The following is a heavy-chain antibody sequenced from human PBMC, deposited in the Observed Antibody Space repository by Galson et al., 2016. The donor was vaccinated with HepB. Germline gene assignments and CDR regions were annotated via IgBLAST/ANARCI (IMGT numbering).Heavy chain of an antibody. Sequence: SLRLSCAASGFTFSSYAMSWVRQAPGKGLEWVSAISSSGGTTYYADSVKGRFTISRDNSKNTLYLQMNSLRAEDTAVYYCAKEFVATASVMGDYWGQGTLVTVSS. D-gene: IGHD2-15*01. V-gene: IGHV3-23*01. CDR3: AKEFVATASVMGDY. J-gene: IGHJ4*02. CDR1: GFTFSSYA. CDR2: ISSSGGTT.